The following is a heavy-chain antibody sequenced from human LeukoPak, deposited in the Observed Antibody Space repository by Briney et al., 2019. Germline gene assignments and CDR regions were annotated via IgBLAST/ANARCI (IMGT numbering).Heavy chain of an antibody. Sequence: GGSLRLSCAASGFTFSSYSMNWVRQAPGKGLEWVSYISSSSSTIYYADSVKGRFTISRDNAKNSLYLQMNSLRAEDTAVYYCARESYKWELLAYYFDYWGQGTLVTVSS. CDR1: GFTFSSYS. D-gene: IGHD1-26*01. CDR2: ISSSSSTI. V-gene: IGHV3-48*01. CDR3: ARESYKWELLAYYFDY. J-gene: IGHJ4*02.